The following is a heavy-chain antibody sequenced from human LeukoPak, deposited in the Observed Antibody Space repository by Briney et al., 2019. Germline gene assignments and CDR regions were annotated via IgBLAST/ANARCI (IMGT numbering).Heavy chain of an antibody. V-gene: IGHV4-38-2*01. D-gene: IGHD4-23*01. CDR2: ICHSGST. Sequence: SETLSLTCAVSGYSISSGYYWGWIRQPPGKGLEWIGSICHSGSTYYNPSLKSRVTISVDTSKNQFSLKLSSVTAADTAVYYCARRWSTYYYYYMDVWGKGTTATVSS. CDR3: ARRWSTYYYYYMDV. CDR1: GYSISSGYY. J-gene: IGHJ6*03.